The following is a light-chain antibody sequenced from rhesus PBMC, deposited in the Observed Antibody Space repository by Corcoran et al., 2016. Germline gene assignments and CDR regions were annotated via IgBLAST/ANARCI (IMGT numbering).Light chain of an antibody. J-gene: IGKJ2*01. CDR3: LQYSRSPYS. V-gene: IGKV1-22*01. Sequence: DIQMTQSPSSLSASVGDTVTISCQASQGISSWLAWYQQKPGKAPKLLCYKASSLQSGVPSRFSGSGSGTDVTLTFSSLQPEDFAAYYCLQYSRSPYSFGQGTKVEIK. CDR2: KAS. CDR1: QGISSW.